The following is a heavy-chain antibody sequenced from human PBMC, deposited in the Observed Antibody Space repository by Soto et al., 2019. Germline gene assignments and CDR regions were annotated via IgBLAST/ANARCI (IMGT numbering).Heavy chain of an antibody. V-gene: IGHV3-30-3*01. D-gene: IGHD3-10*01. CDR2: ISYDGSNK. Sequence: QVQLVESGGGVVQPGRSLRLSCAASGFTFSSYAMHWVRQAPGKGLEWVAVISYDGSNKYYADSVKGRFTISRDNSKNTLYLQMNSLRAEDTAVYYCARDQDQSLWFGVYYYGMDVW. CDR1: GFTFSSYA. J-gene: IGHJ6*01. CDR3: ARDQDQSLWFGVYYYGMDV.